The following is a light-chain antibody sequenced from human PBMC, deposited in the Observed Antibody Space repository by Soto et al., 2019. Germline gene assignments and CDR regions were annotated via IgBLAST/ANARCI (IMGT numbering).Light chain of an antibody. CDR1: SSDVGAYVY. Sequence: HSALTQPRSVSGSPGQSVTISCTGTSSDVGAYVYVSWYQQHPGKAPKLIIYDVSKRPSGVPDRFSGSKSGNTASLTISGLQAEDEADYYCCSYAGSQTWVFGGGTKLTVL. V-gene: IGLV2-11*01. J-gene: IGLJ3*02. CDR3: CSYAGSQTWV. CDR2: DVS.